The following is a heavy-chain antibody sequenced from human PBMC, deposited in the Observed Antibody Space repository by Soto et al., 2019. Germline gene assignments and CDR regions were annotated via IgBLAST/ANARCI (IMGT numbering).Heavy chain of an antibody. V-gene: IGHV4-34*01. D-gene: IGHD6-6*01. CDR3: ARAPKVSGSAQTRPDF. CDR1: SGSLSGYY. CDR2: ISPSGTT. J-gene: IGHJ4*02. Sequence: SETLSLTCSLYSGSLSGYYWSWIRQPRGKGLEWIGEISPSGTTNYSPSLKSRVSISVDTSKNQFSLNLTSLTAADTAVYYCARAPKVSGSAQTRPDFWGQGSLVTVSS.